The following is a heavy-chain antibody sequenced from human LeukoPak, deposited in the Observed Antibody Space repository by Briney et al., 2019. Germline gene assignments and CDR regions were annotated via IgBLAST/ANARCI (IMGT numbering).Heavy chain of an antibody. D-gene: IGHD7-27*01. V-gene: IGHV1-3*03. CDR3: ARDGFPWGDPSKTNWFDP. Sequence: ASVKVSCKASGYTFTSYAMHWVRQAPGQRLEWMGWINAGNGNTKYSQKFQGRVTITRDTSASTAYMELSSLRSEDMAVYYCARDGFPWGDPSKTNWFDPWGQGTLVTVSS. CDR1: GYTFTSYA. CDR2: INAGNGNT. J-gene: IGHJ5*02.